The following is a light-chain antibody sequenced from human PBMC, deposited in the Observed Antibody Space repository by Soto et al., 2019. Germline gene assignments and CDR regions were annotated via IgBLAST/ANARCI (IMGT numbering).Light chain of an antibody. Sequence: EIVMTQSPATLSVSPGERATLSCRASQSVRTYLAWYQVKPGQAPRLLIYQTSIRAAGIPARFSASGSGTDFTLTISDVQPEDFALYYCHQRQSWPRTFGQGTKVDIK. CDR2: QTS. J-gene: IGKJ1*01. CDR3: HQRQSWPRT. CDR1: QSVRTY. V-gene: IGKV3D-15*03.